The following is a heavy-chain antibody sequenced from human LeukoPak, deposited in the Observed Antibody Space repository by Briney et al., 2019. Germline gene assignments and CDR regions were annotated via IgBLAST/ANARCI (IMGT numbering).Heavy chain of an antibody. CDR3: ARKGYGDYYFDY. CDR1: GGSFSGYY. J-gene: IGHJ4*02. V-gene: IGHV4-34*01. CDR2: INHSGST. Sequence: SETLSLTCAVYGGSFSGYYWSWIRQPSGKGLEWIGEINHSGSTNYNPSLKSRVTISVDTSKNQFSLKLSSVTAADTAVYYCARKGYGDYYFDYWGQGTLVTVSS. D-gene: IGHD4-17*01.